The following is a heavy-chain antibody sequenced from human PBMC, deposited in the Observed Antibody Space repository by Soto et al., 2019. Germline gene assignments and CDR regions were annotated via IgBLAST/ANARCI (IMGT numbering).Heavy chain of an antibody. CDR1: GFTFSSYG. CDR3: AREGLGASPNYYYGMDV. V-gene: IGHV3-33*01. D-gene: IGHD3-16*01. J-gene: IGHJ6*02. Sequence: GGSLRLSCAASGFTFSSYGMHWVRQAPGKGLEWVAVIWYDGSNKYYADSVKGRFTISRDNSKNTLYLQMNSLRAEDTAVYYCAREGLGASPNYYYGMDVWGQGTTVTVSS. CDR2: IWYDGSNK.